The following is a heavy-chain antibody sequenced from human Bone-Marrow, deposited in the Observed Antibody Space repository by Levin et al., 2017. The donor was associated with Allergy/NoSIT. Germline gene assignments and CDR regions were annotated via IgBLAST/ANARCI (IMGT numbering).Heavy chain of an antibody. Sequence: VASVKVSCKASGGTFSSYTISWVRQAPGQGLTWMGMIIPILGVANYAQKFQGRITITADTSTSTVYMELSSLRSEDTAVYYCARDHGRRYCSGGSCYNWFDPWGQGTLVTVSS. CDR2: IIPILGVA. CDR1: GGTFSSYT. V-gene: IGHV1-69*04. D-gene: IGHD2-15*01. CDR3: ARDHGRRYCSGGSCYNWFDP. J-gene: IGHJ5*02.